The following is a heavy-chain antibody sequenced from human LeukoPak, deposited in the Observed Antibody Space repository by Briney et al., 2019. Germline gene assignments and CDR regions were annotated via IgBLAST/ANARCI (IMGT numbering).Heavy chain of an antibody. CDR3: AKGGVSYDFWSGYYN. CDR1: GFTFSSYA. J-gene: IGHJ4*02. Sequence: GGSLRLSCAASGFTFSSYAMSWVRQAPGKGLEWVSVISGSGGSTYYTDSVKGRFTISRDNSKNTLYLQMNSLRAEDTAVYYCAKGGVSYDFWSGYYNWGQGTLVTVSS. V-gene: IGHV3-23*01. D-gene: IGHD3-3*01. CDR2: ISGSGGST.